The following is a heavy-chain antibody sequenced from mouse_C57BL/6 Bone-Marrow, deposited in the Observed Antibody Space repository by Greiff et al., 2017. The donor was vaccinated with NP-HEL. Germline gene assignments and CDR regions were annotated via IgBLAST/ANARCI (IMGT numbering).Heavy chain of an antibody. CDR2: IRLKSDNYAT. V-gene: IGHV6-3*01. CDR1: GFTFSNYW. CDR3: YYGNPAYFDV. D-gene: IGHD2-10*01. J-gene: IGHJ1*03. Sequence: EVKVEESGGGLVQPGGSMKLSCVASGFTFSNYWMNWVRQSPEKGLEWVAQIRLKSDNYATHYAESVKGRFTISRDDSKSSVYLQMNNLRAEDTGMYYAYYGNPAYFDVWGTGTTVTVSS.